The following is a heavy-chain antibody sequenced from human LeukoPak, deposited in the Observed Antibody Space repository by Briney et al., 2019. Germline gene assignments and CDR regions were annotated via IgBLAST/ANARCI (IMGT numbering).Heavy chain of an antibody. CDR1: GFTFSSYA. V-gene: IGHV3-23*01. D-gene: IGHD2-15*01. CDR2: ISGSGGST. Sequence: PGGSLRLSCAASGFTFSSYAMSWVRQAPGKGLEWVSAISGSGGSTYYADSVKGRFTISRDNSKNTLYLQMNSLRAEDTAVYYCARTLYIVFDAFDIWGQGTMVTVSS. CDR3: ARTLYIVFDAFDI. J-gene: IGHJ3*02.